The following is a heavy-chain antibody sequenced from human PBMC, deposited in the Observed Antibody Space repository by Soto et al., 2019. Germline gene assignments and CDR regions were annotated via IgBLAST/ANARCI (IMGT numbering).Heavy chain of an antibody. V-gene: IGHV4-38-2*02. Sequence: SETLSLTCTVSGYSISSGYYWGWVRQPPGKGLEWLGSMFHSGKTYYNPSLKSRLTISVDTSKNQFSLKLNSVTAADTAVYYCARGHIVVVPTVGWFDPWGQGTLVTVSS. CDR1: GYSISSGYY. CDR3: ARGHIVVVPTVGWFDP. D-gene: IGHD2-2*01. J-gene: IGHJ5*02. CDR2: MFHSGKT.